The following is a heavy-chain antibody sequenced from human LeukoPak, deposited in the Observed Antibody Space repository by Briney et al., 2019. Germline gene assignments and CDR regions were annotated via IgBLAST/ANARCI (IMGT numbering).Heavy chain of an antibody. D-gene: IGHD4-17*01. J-gene: IGHJ1*01. V-gene: IGHV1-24*01. CDR3: ASYYGDYSAHFQH. CDR2: FDPEDGET. CDR1: GYTLTELS. Sequence: GASVKVSCKVSGYTLTELSTHWVRQAPGKGLEWMGGFDPEDGETIYAQKFQGRVTMTEDTSTDTAYMELSSLRSEDTAVYYCASYYGDYSAHFQHWGQGTLVTVSS.